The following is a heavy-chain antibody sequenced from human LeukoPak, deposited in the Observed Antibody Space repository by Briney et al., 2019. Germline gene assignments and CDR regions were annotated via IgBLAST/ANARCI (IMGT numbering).Heavy chain of an antibody. J-gene: IGHJ4*02. Sequence: PGGSLRLSCAASEFTFSSCAMSWVRQAPGEGLEWVSVISGSGGNTYYADSVKGRFTISRDNSKNTLYLQMNSLRAEDTAVYYCAKATGRDGYKDELDYWGQGTLVTVSS. CDR1: EFTFSSCA. CDR2: ISGSGGNT. V-gene: IGHV3-23*01. D-gene: IGHD5-24*01. CDR3: AKATGRDGYKDELDY.